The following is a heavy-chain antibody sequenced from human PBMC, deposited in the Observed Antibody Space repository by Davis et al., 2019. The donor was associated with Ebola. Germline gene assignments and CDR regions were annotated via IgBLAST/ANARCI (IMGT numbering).Heavy chain of an antibody. D-gene: IGHD2-21*02. J-gene: IGHJ4*02. CDR3: ARGEEWGFCGGDCYSLY. V-gene: IGHV1-8*01. CDR2: MNPNSGNT. CDR1: GYTFTSYD. Sequence: ASVKVPCKASGYTFTSYDINWVRQATGQGLEWMGWMNPNSGNTGYAQKFQGRVTMTRNTSISTAYMELSSLRSEDTAVYYCARGEEWGFCGGDCYSLYWGQGTLVTVSS.